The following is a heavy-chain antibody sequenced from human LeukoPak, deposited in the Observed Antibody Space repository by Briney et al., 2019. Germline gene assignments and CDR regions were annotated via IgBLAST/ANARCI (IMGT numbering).Heavy chain of an antibody. CDR2: IYSGGST. CDR3: ARGVSSGYSDAFDI. V-gene: IGHV3-53*01. Sequence: PGGSLRLSCAATGFTVSSNYMSWVRQAPGKGLEWVSVIYSGGSTYYADSVKGRFTISRDNSKNTLYLQMNSLRAEDTAVYYCARGVSSGYSDAFDIWGQGTMVTVSS. D-gene: IGHD3-22*01. J-gene: IGHJ3*02. CDR1: GFTVSSNY.